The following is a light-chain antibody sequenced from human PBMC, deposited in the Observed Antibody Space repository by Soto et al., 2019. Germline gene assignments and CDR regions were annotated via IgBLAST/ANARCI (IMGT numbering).Light chain of an antibody. V-gene: IGKV1-39*01. CDR1: QSIRSY. J-gene: IGKJ4*01. Sequence: DIQMTQSPSSLSASVGDRVTITCRASQSIRSYLNWYQQKPGKAPKLLIYSASSLQSGVPSRFSGSGSGTDFTLTISSLQPEDFANFYYQQSYSTPFAFGGGTRVEI. CDR2: SAS. CDR3: QQSYSTPFA.